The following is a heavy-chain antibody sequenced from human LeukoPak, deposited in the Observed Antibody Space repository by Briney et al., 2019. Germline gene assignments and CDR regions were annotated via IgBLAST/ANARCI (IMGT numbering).Heavy chain of an antibody. CDR2: IYYTGST. CDR3: ARHFGDAYRRSFDF. D-gene: IGHD5-24*01. J-gene: IGHJ4*02. V-gene: IGHV4-59*08. CDR1: GGSISSYY. Sequence: SETLSLTCTVSGGSISSYYWSWIRQPPGRGLEWIGYIYYTGSTDYNPSLKSRVTISVDTSKNQFSLKLSSVTAADTAVYYCARHFGDAYRRSFDFWGQGTLVTVSS.